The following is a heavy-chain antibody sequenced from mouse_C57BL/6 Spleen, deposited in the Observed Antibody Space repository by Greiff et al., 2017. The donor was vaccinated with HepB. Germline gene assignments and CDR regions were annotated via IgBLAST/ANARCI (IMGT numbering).Heavy chain of an antibody. CDR3: ARERGNLDYYGSSRDY. CDR2: IDPNSGGT. J-gene: IGHJ2*01. D-gene: IGHD1-1*01. Sequence: VQLQQPGAELVKPGASVKLSCKASGYTFTSYWMHWVKQRPGRGLEWIGRIDPNSGGTKYNEKFKSKATLTVDKPSSTAYMQLSSLTSEDSAVYYCARERGNLDYYGSSRDYWGQGTTLTVSS. V-gene: IGHV1-72*01. CDR1: GYTFTSYW.